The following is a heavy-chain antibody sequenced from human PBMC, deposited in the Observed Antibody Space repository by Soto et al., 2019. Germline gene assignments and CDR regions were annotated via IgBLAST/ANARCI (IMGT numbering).Heavy chain of an antibody. J-gene: IGHJ6*02. CDR1: GFTFSSYA. Sequence: PGGSLRLSXAASGFTFSSYAMTWVRQAPGTGLEWVSGMSGSGGSTYYADSVKGRFTISRDNSKNTLYVQMNSLRAEDTAVYYCAKDSYSNPQFFYGLDVWGQGTTVTVSS. D-gene: IGHD6-13*01. V-gene: IGHV3-23*01. CDR3: AKDSYSNPQFFYGLDV. CDR2: MSGSGGST.